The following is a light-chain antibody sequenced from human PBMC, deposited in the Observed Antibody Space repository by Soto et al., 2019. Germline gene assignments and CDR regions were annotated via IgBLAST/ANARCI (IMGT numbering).Light chain of an antibody. Sequence: EIVLTQSPGTLSFSPGERGTLSCRASQTVSSNFLAWYQHKPGQAPRLLIFDASTRATGIPDRFTGSGSGTDFTLTISRLEPEDFAVYYCQFYGDPSKTFGQGTKVEIK. J-gene: IGKJ1*01. CDR3: QFYGDPSKT. CDR1: QTVSSNF. V-gene: IGKV3-20*01. CDR2: DAS.